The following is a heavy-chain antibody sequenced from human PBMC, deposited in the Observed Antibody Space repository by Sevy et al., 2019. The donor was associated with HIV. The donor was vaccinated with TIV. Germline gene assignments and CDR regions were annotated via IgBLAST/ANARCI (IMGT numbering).Heavy chain of an antibody. Sequence: GGSLRLSCAASGFTFSDYYMSWIRQAPGKGLEWVSYISSSSSYTNYADSVKGRFTISRDNAKNSLYLQMNSLRAEDTAMYYCARHYYDSSGMGEGAFDIWGQGTMVTVSS. CDR3: ARHYYDSSGMGEGAFDI. J-gene: IGHJ3*02. D-gene: IGHD3-22*01. CDR1: GFTFSDYY. CDR2: ISSSSSYT. V-gene: IGHV3-11*06.